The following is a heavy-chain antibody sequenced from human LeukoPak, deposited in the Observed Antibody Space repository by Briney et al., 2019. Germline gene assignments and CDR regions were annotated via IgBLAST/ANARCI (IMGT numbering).Heavy chain of an antibody. CDR1: GGSISSGDYY. V-gene: IGHV4-30-4*01. CDR3: ARDNGGYTGIDY. Sequence: SETLSLTCTVSGGSISSGDYYWSWIRQPPGKGLEWIGYIYYSGRTYYNPSLKSRVTISVDTSKNQFSLKLCSVTAADTAVYYCARDNGGYTGIDYWGQGTLVTVSS. J-gene: IGHJ4*02. CDR2: IYYSGRT. D-gene: IGHD2-8*01.